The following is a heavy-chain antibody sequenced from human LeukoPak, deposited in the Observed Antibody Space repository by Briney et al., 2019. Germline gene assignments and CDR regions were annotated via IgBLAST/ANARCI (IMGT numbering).Heavy chain of an antibody. Sequence: GGSLRLSCAASGFTFSDYYMSWIRQAPGKGLEWVSYISSSGSTIYYADSVKGRFTISRDNAKNSLYLQMNSLRAEDTAVYYCARDPGIAAAAPYYFDYWGQGTLVTVSS. D-gene: IGHD6-13*01. V-gene: IGHV3-11*01. CDR3: ARDPGIAAAAPYYFDY. CDR1: GFTFSDYY. CDR2: ISSSGSTI. J-gene: IGHJ4*02.